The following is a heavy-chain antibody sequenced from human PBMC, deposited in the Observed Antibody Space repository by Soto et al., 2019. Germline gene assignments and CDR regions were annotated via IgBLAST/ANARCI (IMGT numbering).Heavy chain of an antibody. J-gene: IGHJ4*02. CDR1: GYIFSDYG. D-gene: IGHD4-17*01. CDR2: ISGYSGNA. Sequence: QVQVMQSGAEVKKPGDSVKVSCKTSGYIFSDYGINWVRQAPGQGLEWMGWISGYSGNANLAQKFQGRVTMTTDKSTRTAYMELRELRSDDTAVYYCAKRTSGTTWGESDYWGQGTLVTVSS. CDR3: AKRTSGTTWGESDY. V-gene: IGHV1-18*04.